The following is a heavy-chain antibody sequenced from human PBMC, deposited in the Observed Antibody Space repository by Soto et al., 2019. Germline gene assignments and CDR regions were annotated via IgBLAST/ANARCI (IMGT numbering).Heavy chain of an antibody. CDR3: ITSSSSYYYYGMDV. V-gene: IGHV3-11*01. CDR1: GFTFSDYY. Sequence: GVLGLSCAASGFTFSDYYMSWIRQAPGKGLEWVSYISSSGSTIYYADSVKGRFTISRDNAKNSLYLQMNSLRAEDTAVYYCITSSSSYYYYGMDVWGQGTTVTVSS. D-gene: IGHD6-6*01. CDR2: ISSSGSTI. J-gene: IGHJ6*02.